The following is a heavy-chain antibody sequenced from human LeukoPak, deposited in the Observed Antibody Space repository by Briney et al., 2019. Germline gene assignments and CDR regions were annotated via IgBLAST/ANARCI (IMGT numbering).Heavy chain of an antibody. J-gene: IGHJ5*02. Sequence: SETLSLTCTVSGGSISSGDYYWSWIRQPPGKGLEWIAYMYYSGSTYYNPSLKSRVTMSADTSKNQLSLKLSSVTAADTAVYYCARPYYYDSRIDPWGEGILVTVSS. V-gene: IGHV4-30-4*01. D-gene: IGHD3-22*01. CDR1: GGSISSGDYY. CDR2: MYYSGST. CDR3: ARPYYYDSRIDP.